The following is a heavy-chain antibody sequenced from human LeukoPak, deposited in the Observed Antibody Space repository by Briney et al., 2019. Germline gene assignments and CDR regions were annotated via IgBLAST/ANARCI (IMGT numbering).Heavy chain of an antibody. D-gene: IGHD3-22*01. CDR3: ASSYYDSSAYYRAWVDY. CDR1: GYSLTSYW. Sequence: GASLRISCKGSGYSLTSYWISWVRQMPGKGLEWMGTIDPSDSYTNYSPSFQGHVTISADKSISTAYLQWSSLKASDTAMYHCASSYYDSSAYYRAWVDYWGQGTLVTVSS. J-gene: IGHJ4*02. CDR2: IDPSDSYT. V-gene: IGHV5-10-1*01.